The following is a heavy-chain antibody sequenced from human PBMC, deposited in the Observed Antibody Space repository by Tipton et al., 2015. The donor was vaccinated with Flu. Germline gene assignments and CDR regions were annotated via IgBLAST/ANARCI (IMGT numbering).Heavy chain of an antibody. CDR3: AKTGDSGYDYFDH. CDR1: GFTFDDYA. V-gene: IGHV3-9*01. CDR2: ISWDSDTI. Sequence: SLRLSCAATGFTFDDYAMHWVRQVPGKGLEWVSSISWDSDTIDYAASVKGRFTISRDNRKKSLYLQMSSLRAEDTALYYCAKTGDSGYDYFDHWGQGTLVTVSS. J-gene: IGHJ4*02. D-gene: IGHD5-12*01.